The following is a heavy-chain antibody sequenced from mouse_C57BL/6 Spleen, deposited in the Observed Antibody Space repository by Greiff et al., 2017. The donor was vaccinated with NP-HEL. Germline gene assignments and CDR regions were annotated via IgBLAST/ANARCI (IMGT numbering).Heavy chain of an antibody. J-gene: IGHJ4*01. Sequence: QVQLQQSGPELVKPGASVKISCKASGYAFSSSWMNWVKQRPGKGLEWIGRIYPGDGDTNYNGKFKGKATLTADKSSSTAYMQLSSLTSEDSAVYFCARQGYGRDYYAMDYWGQGTSVTVSS. CDR2: IYPGDGDT. CDR1: GYAFSSSW. D-gene: IGHD1-1*01. V-gene: IGHV1-82*01. CDR3: ARQGYGRDYYAMDY.